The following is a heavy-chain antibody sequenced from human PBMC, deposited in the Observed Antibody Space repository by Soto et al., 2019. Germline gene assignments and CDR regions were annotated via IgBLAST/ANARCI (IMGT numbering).Heavy chain of an antibody. CDR3: SIGSWSAETFDV. CDR1: GGTFSTYT. Sequence: QVHLEQSGAEVKKPGSSVKVSWKAAGGTFSTYTLIWVRQAPGQGLEWMGRIIPMLTVTNSAQKFQGRVTLTPDKSTSTAFMELTSLTSDDTAVYYCSIGSWSAETFDVWGQGTMVTVSS. CDR2: IIPMLTVT. J-gene: IGHJ3*01. V-gene: IGHV1-69*02. D-gene: IGHD2-2*01.